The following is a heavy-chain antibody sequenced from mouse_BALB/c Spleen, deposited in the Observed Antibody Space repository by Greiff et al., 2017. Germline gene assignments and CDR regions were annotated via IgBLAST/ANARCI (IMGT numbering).Heavy chain of an antibody. V-gene: IGHV1-82*01. Sequence: QVQLKESGPELVKPGASVKISCKASGYAFSSSWMNWVKQRPGQGLEWIGRIYPGDGDTNYNGKFKGKATLTADKSSSTAYMQLSSLTSVDSAVYFCARSGDYDGYFDYWGQGTTLTVSS. J-gene: IGHJ2*01. CDR2: IYPGDGDT. CDR1: GYAFSSSW. CDR3: ARSGDYDGYFDY. D-gene: IGHD2-4*01.